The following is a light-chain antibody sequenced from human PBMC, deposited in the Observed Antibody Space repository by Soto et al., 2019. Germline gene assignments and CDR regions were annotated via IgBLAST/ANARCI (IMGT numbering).Light chain of an antibody. V-gene: IGKV3-20*01. CDR1: HSVTSDY. CDR3: QQYGSSPIT. CDR2: AAS. J-gene: IGKJ5*01. Sequence: EIVLTQSPGTLSLPPGERATLSCRASHSVTSDYLDWYQQKPGQAPRVLIFAASSRATGIPDRFSGSGAGTDFTLTIDRLEPEDFGVYFCQQYGSSPITFGQGTRLEIK.